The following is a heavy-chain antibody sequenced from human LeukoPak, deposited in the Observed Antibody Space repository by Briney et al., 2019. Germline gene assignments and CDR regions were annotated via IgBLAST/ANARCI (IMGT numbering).Heavy chain of an antibody. CDR3: ARDQEGPQGGANSFAY. D-gene: IGHD2-15*01. Sequence: GGSLRLSCAASGFTSSDNWMSWVRQAPGKGLEWVANIKKDGSEKYYVDSVKGRFTVSRDNAKNSLYLQMNSLRVEDTAVYYCARDQEGPQGGANSFAYWGQGTLVTVSS. CDR1: GFTSSDNW. V-gene: IGHV3-7*01. CDR2: IKKDGSEK. J-gene: IGHJ4*02.